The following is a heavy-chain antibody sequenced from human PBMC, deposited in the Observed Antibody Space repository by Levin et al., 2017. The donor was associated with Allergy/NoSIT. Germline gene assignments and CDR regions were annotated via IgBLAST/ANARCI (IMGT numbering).Heavy chain of an antibody. Sequence: PSETLSLTCAASGFTFSNAWMSWVRQAPGKGLEWVGRIKSKTDGGTTDYAAPVKGRFTISRDDSKNTLYLQMNSLKTEDTAVYYCTTARVGLYYWGQGTLVTVSS. V-gene: IGHV3-15*01. CDR2: IKSKTDGGTT. CDR1: GFTFSNAW. J-gene: IGHJ4*02. D-gene: IGHD1-26*01. CDR3: TTARVGLYY.